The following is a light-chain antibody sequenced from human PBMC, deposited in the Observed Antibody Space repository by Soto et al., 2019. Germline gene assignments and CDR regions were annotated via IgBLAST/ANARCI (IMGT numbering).Light chain of an antibody. CDR2: DNT. CDR1: SSNIGAGYA. J-gene: IGLJ2*01. CDR3: QSYYTSHDWDVI. V-gene: IGLV1-40*01. Sequence: QSVLTQPPSVSGAPGQRVTISCTGSSSNIGAGYAVHWYQQLPGTSTKLLISDNTNRPSGVPDRFSASKSGTTDSLAITGLQAEDEAEYYCQSYYTSHDWDVIFGGGTKHTV.